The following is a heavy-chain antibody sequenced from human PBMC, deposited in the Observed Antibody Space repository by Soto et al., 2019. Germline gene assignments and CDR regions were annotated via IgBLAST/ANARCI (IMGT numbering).Heavy chain of an antibody. J-gene: IGHJ4*02. D-gene: IGHD3-10*01. V-gene: IGHV3-30-3*01. CDR3: ARGRGVLLWFGEYHTQAY. CDR2: ISYDGSNK. CDR1: GFTFSSYA. Sequence: GGSLRLSCAASGFTFSSYAMHWVRQAPGKGLEWVAVISYDGSNKYYADSVKGRFTISRDNSKDTVYLQMNSLRAEDTAVYYCARGRGVLLWFGEYHTQAYWGQGTLVTVSS.